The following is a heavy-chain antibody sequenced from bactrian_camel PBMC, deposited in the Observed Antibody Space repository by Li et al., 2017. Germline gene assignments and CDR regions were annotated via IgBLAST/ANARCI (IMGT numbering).Heavy chain of an antibody. D-gene: IGHD1*01. V-gene: IGHV3S1*01. CDR1: GYTYSTYW. J-gene: IGHJ6*01. CDR3: AAGWGHCDLQADFRA. Sequence: QLVESGGGSVQAGTSLTLSCTASGYTYSTYWVAWFRQAPGKEREGVAAIDTAGAPTYTYAVAGRFTISKDNAKDTLYLEMRSLKPEDSGVYFCAAGWGHCDLQADFRAWGQGTQVTVSS. CDR2: IDTAGAP.